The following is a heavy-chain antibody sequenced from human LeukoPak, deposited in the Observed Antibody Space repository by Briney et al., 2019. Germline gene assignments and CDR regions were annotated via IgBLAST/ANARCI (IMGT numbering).Heavy chain of an antibody. Sequence: ASETLSLTCAVSGYSINNAHYWAWIRQPAGKGLEWIGNISQSAIASYNPSLKGRVTISLDTSNSHFSLDLRSVTAADTAVYFSARASVDHSIVAGDYFDYWGQGTLVTVSS. D-gene: IGHD2-15*01. J-gene: IGHJ4*02. CDR1: GYSINNAHY. V-gene: IGHV4-38-2*01. CDR3: ARASVDHSIVAGDYFDY. CDR2: ISQSAIA.